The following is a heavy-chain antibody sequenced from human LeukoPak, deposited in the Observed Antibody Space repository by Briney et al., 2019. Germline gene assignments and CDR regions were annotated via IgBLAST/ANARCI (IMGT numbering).Heavy chain of an antibody. CDR2: INPNSGGT. CDR1: GYTFTGYY. CDR3: ARVGSPHYYDSSGYYYY. D-gene: IGHD3-22*01. Sequence: ASVKVSCKASGYTFTGYYMLWVRQAPGQGLEWMGWINPNSGGTNYAQKFQGRVTMTRDTSISTAYMELSRLRSDDTAVYYCARVGSPHYYDSSGYYYYWGQGTLVTVSS. V-gene: IGHV1-2*02. J-gene: IGHJ4*02.